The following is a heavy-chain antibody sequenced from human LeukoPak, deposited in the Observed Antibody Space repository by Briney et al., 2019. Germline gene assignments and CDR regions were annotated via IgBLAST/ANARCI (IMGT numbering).Heavy chain of an antibody. J-gene: IGHJ4*02. D-gene: IGHD3-16*01. CDR1: GFTFNTYA. V-gene: IGHV3-23*01. CDR3: AKRYFGDYYFDS. CDR2: ISGSGDST. Sequence: PGGSLRLSCAASGFTFNTYAMSGVRQAPGKGREWVSAISGSGDSTYYADSVKGRFTISRDNYKNTLYLQMNSLRAEDTAVYYCAKRYFGDYYFDSWGQGTLVTVFS.